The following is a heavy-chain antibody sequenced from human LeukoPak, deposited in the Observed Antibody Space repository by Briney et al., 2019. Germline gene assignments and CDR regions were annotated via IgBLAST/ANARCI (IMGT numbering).Heavy chain of an antibody. V-gene: IGHV3-23*01. J-gene: IGHJ4*02. CDR1: GLTFSSYA. Sequence: GGSLRLSCGASGLTFSSYAMSWVRQAPGKGLEWVSAISGSGGSTYYADSVKGRFTISRDNSKNTLYLQMNSLRAEDTAVYYCAKDPLWFGELLDYWGQGTLVTVSS. CDR2: ISGSGGST. D-gene: IGHD3-10*01. CDR3: AKDPLWFGELLDY.